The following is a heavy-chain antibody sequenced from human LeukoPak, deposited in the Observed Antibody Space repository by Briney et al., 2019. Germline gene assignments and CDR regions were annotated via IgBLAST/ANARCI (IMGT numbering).Heavy chain of an antibody. Sequence: ASVKVSCKASGGTFSSYAISWVRQAPGQGLEWMGGIIPIFGTANYAQKFQGRVTITADESTSTAHMELSSLRSEDTAVYYCARDSGYDSWYFDYWGQGTLVTVSS. V-gene: IGHV1-69*01. CDR3: ARDSGYDSWYFDY. CDR2: IIPIFGTA. CDR1: GGTFSSYA. J-gene: IGHJ4*02. D-gene: IGHD5-12*01.